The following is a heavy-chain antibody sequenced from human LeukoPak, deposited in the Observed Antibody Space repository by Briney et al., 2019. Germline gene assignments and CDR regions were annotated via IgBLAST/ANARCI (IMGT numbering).Heavy chain of an antibody. V-gene: IGHV4-39*01. J-gene: IGHJ5*02. D-gene: IGHD3-3*01. CDR3: ARLTPGDVFWSGGPHNWFDP. CDR1: GGSISSSSYY. Sequence: SETLSLTCTVSGGSISSSSYYWGWIRQPPGKGLEWIGSIYYSGSTYYNPSLKSRVTISVDTSKNQFSLKLSSVTAADTAVYYCARLTPGDVFWSGGPHNWFDPWGQGTLVTVSS. CDR2: IYYSGST.